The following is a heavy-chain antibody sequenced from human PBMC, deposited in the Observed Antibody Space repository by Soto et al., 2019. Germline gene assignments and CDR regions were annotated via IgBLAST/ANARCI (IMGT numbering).Heavy chain of an antibody. Sequence: SETLSLTCTVSGSSISSGGYYWSWNRQHPGKGLEWIEYIYYSGSTYYNPSLKSRVTISVDTSKNQFSLKLSSVTAADTAVHYCARGSVGGYSITTNCDYWGQGTLVTVSS. CDR1: GSSISSGGYY. V-gene: IGHV4-31*03. D-gene: IGHD3-22*01. J-gene: IGHJ4*02. CDR2: IYYSGST. CDR3: ARGSVGGYSITTNCDY.